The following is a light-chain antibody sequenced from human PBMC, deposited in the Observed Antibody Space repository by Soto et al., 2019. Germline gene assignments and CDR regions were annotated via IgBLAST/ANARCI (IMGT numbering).Light chain of an antibody. Sequence: EIVLTQSPGTLSLSPGERVTLSCRASQSVSSSYLAWYQQKPGQAPRLLIYGASSRATGIPDRFSGSGSGTDFTLTISRLEPEYFAVYYCEQYGSSYTFGQGTKVDIK. CDR3: EQYGSSYT. CDR1: QSVSSSY. CDR2: GAS. J-gene: IGKJ2*01. V-gene: IGKV3-20*01.